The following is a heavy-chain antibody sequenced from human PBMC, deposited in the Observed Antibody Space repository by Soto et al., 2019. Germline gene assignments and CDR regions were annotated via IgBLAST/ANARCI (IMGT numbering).Heavy chain of an antibody. Sequence: PGGSLRLSCAASGFTVSSNYMSWVRQAPGKGLEWVSVIYSGGSTYYADSVKGRFTISRDNSKNTLYLQMNSLRAEDTAVYYCARDRPRIAAAGTIYGMDVWGQGTTVTVSS. CDR3: ARDRPRIAAAGTIYGMDV. D-gene: IGHD6-13*01. J-gene: IGHJ6*02. V-gene: IGHV3-66*01. CDR1: GFTVSSNY. CDR2: IYSGGST.